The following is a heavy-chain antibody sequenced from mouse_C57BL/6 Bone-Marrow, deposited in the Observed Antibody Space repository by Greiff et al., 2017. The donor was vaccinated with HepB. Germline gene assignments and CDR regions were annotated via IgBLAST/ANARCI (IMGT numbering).Heavy chain of an antibody. Sequence: VQLQQSGAELVRPGASVKLSCTASGFNIKDDYMHWVKQRPEQGLEWIGWIDPENGDTEYASKFQGKATITADTSSNTAYLQLSSLTSEDTAVYYCTTAYDYGSYWYFDVWGTGTTVTVSS. D-gene: IGHD1-1*01. CDR1: GFNIKDDY. CDR2: IDPENGDT. V-gene: IGHV14-4*01. CDR3: TTAYDYGSYWYFDV. J-gene: IGHJ1*03.